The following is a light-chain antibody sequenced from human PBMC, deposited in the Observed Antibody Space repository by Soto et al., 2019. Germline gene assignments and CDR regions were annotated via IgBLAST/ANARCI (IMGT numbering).Light chain of an antibody. Sequence: QSALTQPASVSGSPGQSITISRTGTRSDVGAYKYVSWYQQHPGKAPKLMIYEVSNRTSGVSNRFSGSKSGNTASLTTSGLQAEDEADYYCISYTSTNTRVFGGGTTLTVL. J-gene: IGLJ2*01. CDR2: EVS. CDR3: ISYTSTNTRV. V-gene: IGLV2-14*01. CDR1: RSDVGAYKY.